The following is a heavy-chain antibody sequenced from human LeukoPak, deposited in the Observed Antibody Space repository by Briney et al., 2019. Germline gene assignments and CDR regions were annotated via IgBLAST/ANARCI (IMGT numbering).Heavy chain of an antibody. Sequence: PSETLSLTCAVYGGSFSGYYWSWIRQPPGKGLEWIGEINHSGSTNYNPSLKSRVTISVDTSKNQFSLKLSSVTAADTAVYYCARGLYYDFWSGYESYYYYYYMDVWGKGTTVTVSS. D-gene: IGHD3-3*01. CDR2: INHSGST. V-gene: IGHV4-34*01. CDR1: GGSFSGYY. CDR3: ARGLYYDFWSGYESYYYYYYMDV. J-gene: IGHJ6*03.